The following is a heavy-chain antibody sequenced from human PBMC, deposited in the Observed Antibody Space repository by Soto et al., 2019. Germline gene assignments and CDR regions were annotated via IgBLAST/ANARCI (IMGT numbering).Heavy chain of an antibody. CDR2: IGTAGHT. D-gene: IGHD5-18*01. Sequence: GGSLRLSCAASGFTFSSYDMHWVRQATGKGLEWVSAIGTAGHTYYPGSVKGRFTISRENAKNSLYLQMNSLRAEDTAVYYCARGYYVDTAMVTGWFDPWGQGTLVTVSS. CDR3: ARGYYVDTAMVTGWFDP. V-gene: IGHV3-13*01. CDR1: GFTFSSYD. J-gene: IGHJ5*02.